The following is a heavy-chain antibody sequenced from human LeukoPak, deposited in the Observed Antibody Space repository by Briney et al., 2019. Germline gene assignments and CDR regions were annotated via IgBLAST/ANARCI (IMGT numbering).Heavy chain of an antibody. D-gene: IGHD7-27*01. Sequence: PSETLSLTCAVYGGSFSGYYWSWIRQPPGKGLEWIGEINHSGSTNYNPSLKSQVTISVDTSKNQFSLKLSSVTAADTAVYYCARGPFTWARYFDLWGRGTLVTVSS. V-gene: IGHV4-34*01. J-gene: IGHJ2*01. CDR1: GGSFSGYY. CDR3: ARGPFTWARYFDL. CDR2: INHSGST.